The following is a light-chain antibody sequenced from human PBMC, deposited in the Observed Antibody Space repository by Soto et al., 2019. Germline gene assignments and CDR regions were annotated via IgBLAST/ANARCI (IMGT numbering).Light chain of an antibody. V-gene: IGKV3-15*01. J-gene: IGKJ4*01. CDR3: QQYNNWPPLT. Sequence: EIVMTQSPATLSVSLGERATLSCRASQSVSSNLDWYQQKPGQAPRLLIYGASTRATGIPARFSGSGSGTEYTLTISSLQSEDVAVYYCQQYNNWPPLTFGGGTKVEIK. CDR1: QSVSSN. CDR2: GAS.